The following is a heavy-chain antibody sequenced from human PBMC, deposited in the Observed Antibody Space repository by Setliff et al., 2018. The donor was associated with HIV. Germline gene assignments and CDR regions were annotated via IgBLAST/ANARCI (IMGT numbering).Heavy chain of an antibody. CDR3: ARTALPSSPITISNWFYS. J-gene: IGHJ5*01. CDR1: GDSISRYC. V-gene: IGHV4-4*09. CDR2: VYSNGET. D-gene: IGHD3-3*01. Sequence: SETLSLTCTGSGDSISRYCWNWIRKPPGKGLEWIGYVYSNGETNYNPSLKSRVTMSTDTSKNQFSLNLKSSTAADTAFYFSARTALPSSPITISNWFYSSGHSILVTVSS.